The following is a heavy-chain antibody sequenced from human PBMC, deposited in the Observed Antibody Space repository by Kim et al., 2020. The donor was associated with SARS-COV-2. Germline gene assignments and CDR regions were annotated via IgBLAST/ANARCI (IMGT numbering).Heavy chain of an antibody. CDR3: AKDVLEI. J-gene: IGHJ3*02. CDR2: IKGDGSDE. Sequence: GGSLRLSCAASGFSFSSSWMSWVRQAPGKGLEWVATIKGDGSDEFYVDSVKGRFTISRDTAKNSLYLQMISLGAEDTAMYDCAKDVLEIWGQGTMITVSP. CDR1: GFSFSSSW. V-gene: IGHV3-7*04.